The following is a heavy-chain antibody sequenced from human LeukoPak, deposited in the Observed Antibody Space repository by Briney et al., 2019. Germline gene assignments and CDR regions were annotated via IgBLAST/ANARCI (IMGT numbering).Heavy chain of an antibody. CDR2: ISGSGGST. CDR1: GFTFSSYG. J-gene: IGHJ4*02. CDR3: AKDLYYYGSGSQFDY. D-gene: IGHD3-10*01. Sequence: PGGSLRLSCAASGFTFSSYGMSWVRQAPGKGLEWVSAISGSGGSTYYADSVKGRFTISRDNSKNTLYLQMNSLRAEDTAVYYCAKDLYYYGSGSQFDYWGQGTLVTVSS. V-gene: IGHV3-23*01.